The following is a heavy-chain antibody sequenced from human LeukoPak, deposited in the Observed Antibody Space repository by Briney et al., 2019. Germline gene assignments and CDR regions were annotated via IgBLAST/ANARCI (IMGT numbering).Heavy chain of an antibody. J-gene: IGHJ4*02. CDR2: ISGSGGST. Sequence: GGSLRLSCAASGFTFSSYGMSWVRQAPGKGLEGVSAISGSGGSTYYADPVKGRFTISRDNSKNTLYLQMNSLRAEDTAVYYCAKSTSYLYYGSGSFLYWGQGTLVTVSS. V-gene: IGHV3-23*01. CDR3: AKSTSYLYYGSGSFLY. CDR1: GFTFSSYG. D-gene: IGHD3-10*01.